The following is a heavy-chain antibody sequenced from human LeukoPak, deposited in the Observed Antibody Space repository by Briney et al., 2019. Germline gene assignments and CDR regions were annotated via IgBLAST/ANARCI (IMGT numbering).Heavy chain of an antibody. Sequence: SGTLSLICAVSGGSISSSNWWSWVRQPPGKGLEWIGEIYHSGSTNYNPSLKSRVTISVDKSKNQFSLKLSSVTAADTAVYYCASLAVAGPASKDYWGQGTLVTVSS. CDR2: IYHSGST. CDR3: ASLAVAGPASKDY. CDR1: GGSISSSNW. V-gene: IGHV4-4*02. D-gene: IGHD6-19*01. J-gene: IGHJ4*02.